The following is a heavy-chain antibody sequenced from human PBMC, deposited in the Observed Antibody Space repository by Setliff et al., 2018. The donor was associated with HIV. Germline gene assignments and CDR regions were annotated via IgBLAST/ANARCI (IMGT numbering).Heavy chain of an antibody. J-gene: IGHJ4*02. CDR3: AKDRINSGAYPPYYFDY. D-gene: IGHD1-26*01. CDR1: GFPLYTYD. CDR2: ISHGGATK. Sequence: GGSLRLSCEASGFPLYTYDMNWVRQAPGKALEWISFISHGGATKYYADSVKGRFTISRDNAKNSLYLEMNSLRAEDTAVYSCAKDRINSGAYPPYYFDYWGQGTLVTVSS. V-gene: IGHV3-48*04.